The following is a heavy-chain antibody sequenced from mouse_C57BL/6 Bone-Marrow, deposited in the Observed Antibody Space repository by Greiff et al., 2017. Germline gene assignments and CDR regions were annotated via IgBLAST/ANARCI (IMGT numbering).Heavy chain of an antibody. V-gene: IGHV1-47*01. D-gene: IGHD2-1*01. J-gene: IGHJ2*01. CDR2: FHPYNDDN. Sequence: VTLMESGAELVKPGASVKMSCKASGYTFTTYPIEWMKQNHGKSLEWIGNFHPYNDDNKYNEKFKGKATLTVEKSSSTVYLELSRLTSDDSAVYYCARGGNYGGYYFDYWGQGTTLTVSS. CDR3: ARGGNYGGYYFDY. CDR1: GYTFTTYP.